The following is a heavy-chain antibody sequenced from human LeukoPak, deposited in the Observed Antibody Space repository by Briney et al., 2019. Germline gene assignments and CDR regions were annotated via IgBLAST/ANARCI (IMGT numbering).Heavy chain of an antibody. CDR3: ARGSRAVPFDY. V-gene: IGHV4-59*01. Sequence: PSETLSLTCTVSGGSISSYYWRWIRQPPGKGLEWIGYIYYSGSTNYNPSLKSRVTISVDTSKNQFSLKLSSVTAADTAVYYCARGSRAVPFDYWGQGTLVTVSS. CDR1: GGSISSYY. J-gene: IGHJ4*02. CDR2: IYYSGST.